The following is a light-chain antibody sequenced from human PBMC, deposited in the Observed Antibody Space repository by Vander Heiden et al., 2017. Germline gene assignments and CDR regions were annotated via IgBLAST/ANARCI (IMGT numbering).Light chain of an antibody. Sequence: DIVMTQTPLSSPVTLGQAASISCRSSHSLVHSDGNTYLSWLKQRPGQPPRLLIYKISNRCSGVPNRFSGSGAGTDFTLKSSRVEAEDVGVYYCMQDTPYWSFGQGTKVEIK. CDR3: MQDTPYWS. CDR1: HSLVHSDGNTY. V-gene: IGKV2-24*01. J-gene: IGKJ1*01. CDR2: KIS.